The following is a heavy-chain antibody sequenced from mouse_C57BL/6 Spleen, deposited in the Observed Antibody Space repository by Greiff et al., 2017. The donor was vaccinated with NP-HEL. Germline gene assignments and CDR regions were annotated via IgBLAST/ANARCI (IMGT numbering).Heavy chain of an antibody. D-gene: IGHD1-1*01. CDR2: IYPGNSDT. J-gene: IGHJ4*01. Sequence: EVQLQQSGTVLARPGASVKMSCKTSGYTFTSYWMHWVKQRPGQGLEWIGAIYPGNSDTSYNQKFKGKAKLTAVTSASTAYMELSSLTNEDSAVYYCTRGDYYGSSLYYAMDYWGQGTSVTVSS. V-gene: IGHV1-5*01. CDR3: TRGDYYGSSLYYAMDY. CDR1: GYTFTSYW.